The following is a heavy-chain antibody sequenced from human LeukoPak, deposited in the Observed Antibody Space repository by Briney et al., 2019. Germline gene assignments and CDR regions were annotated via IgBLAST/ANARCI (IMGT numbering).Heavy chain of an antibody. CDR3: ARLRKTYYMDV. CDR2: LYHSGAA. CDR1: GDSISNYY. J-gene: IGHJ6*03. V-gene: IGHV4-59*08. Sequence: SETLSLTCTVSGDSISNYYWTWIRQTPGKGLEWIGNLYHSGAADYNPSLKTRVTTSVDTSKDQFSLSLRSSTAADTAVYFCARLRKTYYMDVWGTGTTVTVSS.